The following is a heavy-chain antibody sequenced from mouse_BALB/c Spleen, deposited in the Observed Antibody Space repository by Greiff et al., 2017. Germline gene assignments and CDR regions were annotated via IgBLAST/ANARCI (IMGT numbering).Heavy chain of an antibody. Sequence: EVKLMESGGDLVKPGGSLKLSCAASGFTFSSYGMSWVRQTPDKRLEWVATISSGGSYTYYPDSVKGRFTISRDNAKNTLYLQMSSLKSEDTAMYYCANWDAAYWGQGTLVTVSA. J-gene: IGHJ3*01. CDR3: ANWDAAY. D-gene: IGHD4-1*01. V-gene: IGHV5-6*01. CDR1: GFTFSSYG. CDR2: ISSGGSYT.